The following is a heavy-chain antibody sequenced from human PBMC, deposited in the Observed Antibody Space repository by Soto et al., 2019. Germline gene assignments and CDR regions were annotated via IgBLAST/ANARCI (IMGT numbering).Heavy chain of an antibody. CDR2: INHSGST. D-gene: IGHD4-17*01. V-gene: IGHV4-34*01. Sequence: SETLSLTCAVYGGSFSGYYWSWIRQPPGKGLEWIGEINHSGSTNYNPSLKSRVTISVDTSKNQFSLKLSSVPAADTAVYYCARAPDLYYGAPAWFDPWGQGTLVTVSS. J-gene: IGHJ5*02. CDR3: ARAPDLYYGAPAWFDP. CDR1: GGSFSGYY.